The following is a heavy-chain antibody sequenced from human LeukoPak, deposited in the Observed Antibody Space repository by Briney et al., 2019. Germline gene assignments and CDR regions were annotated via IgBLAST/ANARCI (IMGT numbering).Heavy chain of an antibody. J-gene: IGHJ6*02. D-gene: IGHD2-2*01. CDR2: IIPIFGTA. CDR1: GGTFSSYA. CDR3: ASHDCSSTSCYGKYYYYYYGMDV. V-gene: IGHV1-69*13. Sequence: SVKVSCKASGGTFSSYAISWVRQAPGQGHEWMGGIIPIFGTANYAQKFQGRVTITADESTSTAYMELSSLRSEDTAVYYCASHDCSSTSCYGKYYYYYYGMDVWGQGTTVTVSS.